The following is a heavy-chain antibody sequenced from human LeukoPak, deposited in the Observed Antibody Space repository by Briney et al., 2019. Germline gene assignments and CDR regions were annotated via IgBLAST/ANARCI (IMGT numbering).Heavy chain of an antibody. D-gene: IGHD4-23*01. CDR3: ARGFYMTTVVHYFDF. CDR1: GYTXTGYN. V-gene: IGHV1-2*02. J-gene: IGHJ4*02. CDR2: INPKTGGV. Sequence: ASVKVSCKSSGYTXTGYNIHWVRQAPGQGLEWMGWINPKTGGVNYAQKFQGRVTMTRDRSTTTSINTVYMELSRLRSDDTAVYYSARGFYMTTVVHYFDFWGQGTLVTVSS.